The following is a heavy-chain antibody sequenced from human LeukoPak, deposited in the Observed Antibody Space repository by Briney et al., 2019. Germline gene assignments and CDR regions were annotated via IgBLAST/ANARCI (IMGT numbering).Heavy chain of an antibody. D-gene: IGHD2-15*01. CDR3: ASPSSSYHDAFDI. Sequence: ASVKVSCKASGYAFSRITISWVRQAPGQGLEWMGWMSLYNGKANYAQKFQGSVTMTRDTSTTTVSMELRSPRSEDTAVYYCASPSSSYHDAFDIWGQGTMVTVSP. V-gene: IGHV1-18*01. CDR1: GYAFSRIT. J-gene: IGHJ3*02. CDR2: MSLYNGKA.